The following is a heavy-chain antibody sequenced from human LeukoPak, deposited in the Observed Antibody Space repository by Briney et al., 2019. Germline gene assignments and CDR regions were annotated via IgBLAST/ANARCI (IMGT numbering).Heavy chain of an antibody. CDR3: AKDQDTAMVTAY. V-gene: IGHV3-21*04. CDR1: GLTFSSYS. CDR2: ISSSSSYI. D-gene: IGHD5-18*01. Sequence: GGSLRLSCAASGLTFSSYSMNWVRQAPGKGLECVSSISSSSSYIYYADSVKGRFIISRDNAKNSLYLQMNSLRAEDTAVYYCAKDQDTAMVTAYWGQGTLVTVSS. J-gene: IGHJ4*02.